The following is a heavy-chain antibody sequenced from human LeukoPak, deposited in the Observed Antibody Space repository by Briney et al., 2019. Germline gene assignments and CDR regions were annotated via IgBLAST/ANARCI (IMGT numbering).Heavy chain of an antibody. Sequence: SETLSLTCTVSGGSISSYYWSWIRQPPGKGLEWIGYIYTSGSTNYNPSSKSRVTISVDTSKNQFSLKLSSVTAADTAVYYCARLRGYCSSTSCYRRDAFDIWGQGTVVTVSS. V-gene: IGHV4-4*09. CDR1: GGSISSYY. CDR2: IYTSGST. D-gene: IGHD2-2*02. CDR3: ARLRGYCSSTSCYRRDAFDI. J-gene: IGHJ3*02.